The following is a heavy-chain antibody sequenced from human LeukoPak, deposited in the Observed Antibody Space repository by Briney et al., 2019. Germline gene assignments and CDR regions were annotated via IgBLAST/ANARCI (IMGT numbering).Heavy chain of an antibody. CDR2: ISAYNGNT. J-gene: IGHJ4*02. Sequence: ASVNVSCKASVYTFTIYGISWVRQAPGQGLEWMGWISAYNGNTNYAQKLQGRVTMTTDTSTSTAYMELRSLRSDDTAVYYCARETYYYGSGSHDFDYWGQGTLVTVSS. CDR1: VYTFTIYG. V-gene: IGHV1-18*01. D-gene: IGHD3-10*01. CDR3: ARETYYYGSGSHDFDY.